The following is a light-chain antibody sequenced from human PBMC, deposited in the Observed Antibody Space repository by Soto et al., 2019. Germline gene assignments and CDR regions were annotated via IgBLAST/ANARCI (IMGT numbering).Light chain of an antibody. Sequence: DIQMTQSPSAMSASVGDRVTITCRASQGFSKYLAWFQQKPGKDPKRLIYDASSLQSGVPSRFSGSGSGTEFTLTISRLQPEDFATYYCLKHNSYPLTFGQGTKVEIK. CDR1: QGFSKY. CDR2: DAS. V-gene: IGKV1-17*03. CDR3: LKHNSYPLT. J-gene: IGKJ1*01.